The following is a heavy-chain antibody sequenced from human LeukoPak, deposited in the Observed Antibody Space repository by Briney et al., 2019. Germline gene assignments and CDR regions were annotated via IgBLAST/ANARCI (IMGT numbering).Heavy chain of an antibody. CDR1: GGTFSCYA. Sequence: SVKVSCKASGGTFSCYAISWVRQAPGQGLEWMGGIIHILGRAHYAQKFQGRVTITADESTSTAYMELSRLRSEDTAVYYCAVDCSGGSGYSPLFDYWGQGTLVTVSS. V-gene: IGHV1-69*13. J-gene: IGHJ4*02. CDR3: AVDCSGGSGYSPLFDY. D-gene: IGHD2-15*01. CDR2: IIHILGRA.